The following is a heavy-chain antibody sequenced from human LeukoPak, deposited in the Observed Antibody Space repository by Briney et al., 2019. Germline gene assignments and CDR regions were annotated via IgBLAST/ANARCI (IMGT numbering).Heavy chain of an antibody. Sequence: ASVKVSCKASGGTFSSYAISWVRQAPGQGLEWMGRIIPILGIANYAQKFQGRVTITADKSTSTAYMELSSLRSEDTAVYYCAREDSSSWYAWFDPWGQGTLVTVPS. CDR1: GGTFSSYA. J-gene: IGHJ5*02. CDR3: AREDSSSWYAWFDP. CDR2: IIPILGIA. V-gene: IGHV1-69*04. D-gene: IGHD6-13*01.